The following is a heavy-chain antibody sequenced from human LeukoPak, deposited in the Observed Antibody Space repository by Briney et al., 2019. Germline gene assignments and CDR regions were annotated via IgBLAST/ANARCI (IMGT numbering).Heavy chain of an antibody. CDR3: ARVAGSIDY. V-gene: IGHV1-8*03. D-gene: IGHD6-19*01. Sequence: ASVKVSCKASAYTFTTYDINWVRQATGQGLEWMGWMNLKSGNAGYAQNFQGRVTITRDTSISTVYMELSGLRSEDTAVYYCARVAGSIDYWGQGTLVTVSS. J-gene: IGHJ4*02. CDR1: AYTFTTYD. CDR2: MNLKSGNA.